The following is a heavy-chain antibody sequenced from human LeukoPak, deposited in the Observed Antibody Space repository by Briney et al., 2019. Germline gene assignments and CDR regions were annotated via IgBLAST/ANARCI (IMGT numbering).Heavy chain of an antibody. V-gene: IGHV4-39*01. J-gene: IGHJ4*02. Sequence: KTSETLSLTCTVSGGSISSSSHYWGWIRQPPGKGLEWIGSIYYSGITYYNPSLKSRVTISSDTSKNQFSLKLTSVTAADTAVYYCARGSAGDSSGSYDYWGQGTLVTVSS. CDR1: GGSISSSSHY. D-gene: IGHD3-22*01. CDR3: ARGSAGDSSGSYDY. CDR2: IYYSGIT.